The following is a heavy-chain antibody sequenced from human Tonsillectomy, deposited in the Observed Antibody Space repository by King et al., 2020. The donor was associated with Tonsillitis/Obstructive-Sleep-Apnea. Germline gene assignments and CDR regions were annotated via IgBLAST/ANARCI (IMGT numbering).Heavy chain of an antibody. CDR2: ISYDGSNK. V-gene: IGHV3-30*01. CDR3: ALHITIFGVVTPHAFDI. CDR1: GFTFSNYA. Sequence: VQLVESGGGVVQPGRSLRLSCAASGFTFSNYAIHWVGQAPGKGLEWVAVISYDGSNKYYADSVEGLFTISRDNSKNTLYLQMNNLRAEDTAVYFCALHITIFGVVTPHAFDIWGQGKMVTVSS. J-gene: IGHJ3*02. D-gene: IGHD3-3*01.